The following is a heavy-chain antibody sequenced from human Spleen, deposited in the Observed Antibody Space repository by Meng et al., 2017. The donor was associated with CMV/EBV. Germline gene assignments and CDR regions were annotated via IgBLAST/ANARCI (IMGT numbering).Heavy chain of an antibody. CDR3: ARGRQWEYYFDY. V-gene: IGHV1-8*01. CDR2: MNPNSGNT. J-gene: IGHJ4*02. D-gene: IGHD1-26*01. CDR1: GYTFNSYD. Sequence: ASVKVSCKASGYTFNSYDIAWVRQATGQGLEWMGWMNPNSGNTGYPQKFQGRVTMTRNNSISTAYMELSSLRSEDTAVYYCARGRQWEYYFDYWGQGTLVTVSS.